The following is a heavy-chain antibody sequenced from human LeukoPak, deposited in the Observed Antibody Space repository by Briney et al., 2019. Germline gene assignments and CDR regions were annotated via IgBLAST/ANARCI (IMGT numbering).Heavy chain of an antibody. J-gene: IGHJ6*02. CDR2: ISYDGSNK. CDR1: GFTFSSYG. V-gene: IGHV3-30*18. CDR3: AKGPIAIFGVVITEYYYYGMDV. D-gene: IGHD3-3*01. Sequence: GGSLRLSCAASGFTFSSYGMHWVRQAPGKGLEWVAVISYDGSNKYYADSVKGRFTISRDNSKNTLYLQMNSLRAEDTAVYYCAKGPIAIFGVVITEYYYYGMDVWGQGTTVTVSS.